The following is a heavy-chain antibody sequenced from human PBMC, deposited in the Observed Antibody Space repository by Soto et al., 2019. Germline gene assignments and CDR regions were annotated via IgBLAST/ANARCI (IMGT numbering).Heavy chain of an antibody. D-gene: IGHD3-3*01. V-gene: IGHV1-69*02. CDR2: ISPILGIA. J-gene: IGHJ4*02. Sequence: QVQLVQSGAGVKKPGSSVKVSCKASGGTFSSYTITWVRQAPGQGLEWMGRISPILGIANNAQKFQVRVTITADKSTSTAYVELRSLRSEDTAVYYCARVAYYDFWSGYYSFDYWGQGTLVTVSS. CDR1: GGTFSSYT. CDR3: ARVAYYDFWSGYYSFDY.